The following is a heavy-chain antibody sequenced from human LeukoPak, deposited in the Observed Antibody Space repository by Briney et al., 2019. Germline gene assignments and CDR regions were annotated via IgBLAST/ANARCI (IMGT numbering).Heavy chain of an antibody. V-gene: IGHV4-4*07. CDR3: ARGPRSGYDSSGPWWHFDL. D-gene: IGHD3-22*01. J-gene: IGHJ2*01. CDR1: DGSISSYY. CDR2: TYTSGST. Sequence: SETLSLTCTVSDGSISSYYWSWIRQPAGKGLEWIGRTYTSGSTNYNPSLKSRVTISVGKSKKQFSLKLSSVTAADTAVYYCARGPRSGYDSSGPWWHFDLWGRGTLVTVSS.